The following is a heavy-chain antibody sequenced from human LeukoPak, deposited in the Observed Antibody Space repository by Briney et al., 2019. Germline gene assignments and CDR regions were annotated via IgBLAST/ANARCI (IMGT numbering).Heavy chain of an antibody. Sequence: PSQTLSLTCTVSGGSISSGGYYWSWIRQHPGKGLEWIGYIYYSGSTYYNPSLKSRVTISVDTSKNQFSLKLSSVTAADTAVYYCARGGGMVRGSRNWFDPWGQGTLVTVSS. CDR3: ARGGGMVRGSRNWFDP. V-gene: IGHV4-31*03. CDR2: IYYSGST. J-gene: IGHJ5*02. CDR1: GGSISSGGYY. D-gene: IGHD3-10*01.